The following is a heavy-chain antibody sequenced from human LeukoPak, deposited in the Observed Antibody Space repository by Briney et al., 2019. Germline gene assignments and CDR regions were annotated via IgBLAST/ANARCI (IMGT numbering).Heavy chain of an antibody. V-gene: IGHV4-30-2*01. D-gene: IGHD1-7*01. Sequence: SQTLSLTCTVSGYAITSGGFSWNWIRQPPGKGLEWIGCIYDREPAYYNPSLKSRFTISVDTSKNQFSLKLISVTAADTAVYYCARDNWNYVDYYFYMDVWGKGTTVTVS. CDR1: GYAITSGGFS. CDR3: ARDNWNYVDYYFYMDV. J-gene: IGHJ6*03. CDR2: IYDREPA.